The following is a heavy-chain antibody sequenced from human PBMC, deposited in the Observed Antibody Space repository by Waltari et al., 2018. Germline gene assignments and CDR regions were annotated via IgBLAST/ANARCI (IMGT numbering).Heavy chain of an antibody. CDR3: ARTSTEHYFYYYSMDV. CDR1: GFTFTNYE. V-gene: IGHV3-48*03. CDR2: ISNSGSTM. Sequence: EVQVVESGGDLVQPGGSLRLSCAASGFTFTNYEMTWVSQAPGKGLEWVSSISNSGSTMSYADSVKGRFTIYRDNAKKSLYLQMDSLRAEDTAVYYCARTSTEHYFYYYSMDVWGIGTTVTVS. J-gene: IGHJ6*03.